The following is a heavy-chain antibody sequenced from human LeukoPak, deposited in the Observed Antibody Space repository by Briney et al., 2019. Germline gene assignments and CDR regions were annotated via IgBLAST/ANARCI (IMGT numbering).Heavy chain of an antibody. CDR1: GYFFSDYY. D-gene: IGHD6-13*01. J-gene: IGHJ4*02. CDR2: INPKSGAA. CDR3: ARGAEAETSPLDF. V-gene: IGHV1-2*02. Sequence: ASVKVSCKASGYFFSDYYMHWVRQAPGQGLEWLGWINPKSGAADYAQQFRGRVTMTRDTSISTDYMEMKRVTSDDTAVYYCARGAEAETSPLDFWGQGTLVIVS.